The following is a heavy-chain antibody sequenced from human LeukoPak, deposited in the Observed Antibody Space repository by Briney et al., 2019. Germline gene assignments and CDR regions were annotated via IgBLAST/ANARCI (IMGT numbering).Heavy chain of an antibody. D-gene: IGHD1/OR15-1a*01. CDR3: AKGNSDFQH. CDR2: ISWNSGSI. J-gene: IGHJ1*01. Sequence: GGSLRLSCAASGFTFDDYAMHWVRQAPGKGLEWASGISWNSGSIGYADSVKGRFTISRDNAKNSLYLQMNSLRAEDTALYYCAKGNSDFQHWGQGTLVTVSS. CDR1: GFTFDDYA. V-gene: IGHV3-9*01.